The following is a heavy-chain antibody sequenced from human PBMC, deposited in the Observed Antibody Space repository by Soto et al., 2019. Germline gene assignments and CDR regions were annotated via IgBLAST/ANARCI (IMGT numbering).Heavy chain of an antibody. J-gene: IGHJ4*02. Sequence: ASVKVSCKVSGYTLTELSMHWVRQAPGKGLEWMGGFDPEDGETIYAQKFQGRVTMTKDTSTDTAYMELSSLRSEDTAVYYCATGPRGENLQFGYWGQGTLVTVSS. CDR1: GYTLTELS. D-gene: IGHD3-10*01. CDR2: FDPEDGET. V-gene: IGHV1-24*01. CDR3: ATGPRGENLQFGY.